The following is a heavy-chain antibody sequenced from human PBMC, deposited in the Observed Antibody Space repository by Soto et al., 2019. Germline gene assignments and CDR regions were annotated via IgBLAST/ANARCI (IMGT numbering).Heavy chain of an antibody. CDR2: IHPSGGST. V-gene: IGHV1-46*01. CDR1: GYTFTSYH. D-gene: IGHD3-10*01. Sequence: GASVTVSCKPSGYTFTSYHIHWARPAPGQGLEWVGIIHPSGGSTDLAKRFQDRVTMARDMSTSTVYIEIRGLRSDFTSVYVCLRGARRRGYDYWGRGTLVTVSS. J-gene: IGHJ4*02. CDR3: LRGARRRGYDY.